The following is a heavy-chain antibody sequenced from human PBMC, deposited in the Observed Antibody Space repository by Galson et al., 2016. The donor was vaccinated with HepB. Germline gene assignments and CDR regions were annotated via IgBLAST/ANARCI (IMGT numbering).Heavy chain of an antibody. Sequence: SCXASGGALRNYAIDWVRQAPGQGLEWMGGIIPSFGTANYAQKFQGRLTITADKSTSTAYMDLSSLRSEDTAVYYCARADTYCSGGGCYSIRFDPWGQGTLVTVSS. CDR2: IIPSFGTA. CDR1: GGALRNYA. J-gene: IGHJ5*02. D-gene: IGHD2-15*01. V-gene: IGHV1-69*06. CDR3: ARADTYCSGGGCYSIRFDP.